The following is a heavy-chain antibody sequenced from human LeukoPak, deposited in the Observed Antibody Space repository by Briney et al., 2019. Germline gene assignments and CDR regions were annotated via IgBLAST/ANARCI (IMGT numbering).Heavy chain of an antibody. D-gene: IGHD5-24*01. V-gene: IGHV3-23*01. CDR3: ARDRDGPDVFDV. J-gene: IGHJ3*01. Sequence: GGSLRLSCAASGFTFSNYAMGWVRQAPGKGLEWVSTLSGTGGNTYYTDAVKGRFTVSRDNSKNTLYLQMNGLRAEDTAMYYCARDRDGPDVFDVWGQGTMVTVSS. CDR2: LSGTGGNT. CDR1: GFTFSNYA.